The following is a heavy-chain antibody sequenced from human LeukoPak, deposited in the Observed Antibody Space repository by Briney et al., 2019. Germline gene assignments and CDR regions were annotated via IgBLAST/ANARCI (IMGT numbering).Heavy chain of an antibody. CDR2: ISSSSSTI. CDR1: GFTFSSYS. D-gene: IGHD3-22*01. CDR3: AKDRLGYYDSSGLFDY. Sequence: PGGSLRLSCAASGFTFSSYSMNWVRQAPGKGLEWVSYISSSSSTIYYADSVKGRFTISRDNSKNTLYLQMNSLRAEDTAVYYCAKDRLGYYDSSGLFDYWGQGTLVTVSS. V-gene: IGHV3-48*01. J-gene: IGHJ4*02.